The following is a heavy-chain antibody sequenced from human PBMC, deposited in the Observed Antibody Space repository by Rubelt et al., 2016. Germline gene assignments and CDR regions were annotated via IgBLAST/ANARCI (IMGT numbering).Heavy chain of an antibody. D-gene: IGHD3-10*01. J-gene: IGHJ4*02. V-gene: IGHV3-23*01. Sequence: SWVRQAPGKGLEWVSGITGSGGTTYYADSVKGRFTISRDNAKNSLYLQMNSLRAEDTAVYYCARLGGSPEFDYWGQGTLVTVSS. CDR2: ITGSGGTT. CDR3: ARLGGSPEFDY.